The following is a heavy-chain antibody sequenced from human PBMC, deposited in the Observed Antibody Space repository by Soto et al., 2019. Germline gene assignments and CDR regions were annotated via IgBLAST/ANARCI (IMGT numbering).Heavy chain of an antibody. D-gene: IGHD5-18*01. CDR3: ARERLGYRRGRPIDY. J-gene: IGHJ4*02. Sequence: GGSLRLSCAASGFTFSSYSMNWVRQAPGKGLEWVSYISSSSSTIYYADSVKGRFTISRDNAKNSLYLQMNSLRDEDTAVYYCARERLGYRRGRPIDYWGQGTLVTVSS. CDR1: GFTFSSYS. CDR2: ISSSSSTI. V-gene: IGHV3-48*02.